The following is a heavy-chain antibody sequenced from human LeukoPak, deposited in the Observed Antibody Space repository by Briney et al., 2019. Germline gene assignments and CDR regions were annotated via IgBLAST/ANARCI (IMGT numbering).Heavy chain of an antibody. CDR2: INPYNANT. V-gene: IGHV1-18*01. CDR1: GYTFIDYS. D-gene: IGHD6-19*01. J-gene: IGHJ3*02. Sequence: ASVKVSCTASGYTFIDYSITWVRQAPGQGLEWMGWINPYNANTDDARKFQGRVTLTTDTSSTTAYMELRRLRYDDTAVYYCARGGQWLGRNDAFDIWGQGTMLTVSS. CDR3: ARGGQWLGRNDAFDI.